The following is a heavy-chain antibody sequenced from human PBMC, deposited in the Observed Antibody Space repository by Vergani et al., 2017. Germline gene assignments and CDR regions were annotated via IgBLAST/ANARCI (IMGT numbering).Heavy chain of an antibody. D-gene: IGHD3-3*01. CDR1: GGSISSYY. Sequence: QVQLQESGPGLVKPSETLSLTCTVSGGSISSYYWSWIRQPAGTGLEWIGDIYYSGSTHYNPSLKSRVTISVDTSTNQFSLKLNSVTAADTAVYYCARALYYDFWSGYMGLDAFDIWGQGTMVTVSS. CDR2: IYYSGST. CDR3: ARALYYDFWSGYMGLDAFDI. J-gene: IGHJ3*02. V-gene: IGHV4-59*01.